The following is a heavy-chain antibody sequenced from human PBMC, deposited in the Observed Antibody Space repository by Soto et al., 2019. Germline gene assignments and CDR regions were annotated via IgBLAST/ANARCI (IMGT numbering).Heavy chain of an antibody. CDR2: ISGSGGST. D-gene: IGHD6-19*01. Sequence: GGSLRLSCAASGFTFSRYAMSWVRQAPGKGLEWVSAISGSGGSTYYADSVKGRFTISRDNSKNTLYLQMNSLRAEDTAVYYCARPGSGWLLSDGDYYGMDGWGQGTTVTVSS. CDR3: ARPGSGWLLSDGDYYGMDG. CDR1: GFTFSRYA. V-gene: IGHV3-23*01. J-gene: IGHJ6*02.